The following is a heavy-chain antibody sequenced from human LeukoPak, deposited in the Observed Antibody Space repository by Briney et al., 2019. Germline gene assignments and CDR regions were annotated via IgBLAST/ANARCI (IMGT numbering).Heavy chain of an antibody. CDR3: ARGPILVRGVILADSVGGMDV. CDR1: GYTFTSYS. D-gene: IGHD3-10*01. V-gene: IGHV1-18*01. CDR2: SSTYNGNT. J-gene: IGHJ6*02. Sequence: GASVKVSCTASGYTFTSYSISWVRQAPGQGLEWMGWSSTYNGNTNYAQKLQGRVTMTRDTSIDTAHMELSSLRSEDTAVYYCARGPILVRGVILADSVGGMDVWAKEPRSPSP.